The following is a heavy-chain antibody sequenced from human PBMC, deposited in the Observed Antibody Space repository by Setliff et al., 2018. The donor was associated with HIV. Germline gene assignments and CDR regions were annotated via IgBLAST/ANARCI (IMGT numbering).Heavy chain of an antibody. J-gene: IGHJ4*02. CDR1: GYSISSGYY. CDR2: IFHSAST. CDR3: ARGLGGYTYAKDY. Sequence: SETLSLTCAVSGYSISSGYYWDWIRQPPGKGLEWIGSIFHSASTNYNPSLKSRVTISVDRSKDQFSLKMTSVTAADTAMYYCARGLGGYTYAKDYWGQGTLVTVSS. V-gene: IGHV4-38-2*01. D-gene: IGHD5-18*01.